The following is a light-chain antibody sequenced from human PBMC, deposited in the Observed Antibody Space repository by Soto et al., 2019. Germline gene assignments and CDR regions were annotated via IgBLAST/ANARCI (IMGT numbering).Light chain of an antibody. Sequence: QSALTQPASVSGSPGQSITISCTGTSSDVGGYNYVSWYQQHPGKAPKLMIYEVSNRPSGVSNRFSGSKSGNTASLPISGLQAEDEADYYCSSYTSRSTLDYVFGSGTKLTVL. CDR2: EVS. J-gene: IGLJ1*01. V-gene: IGLV2-14*01. CDR1: SSDVGGYNY. CDR3: SSYTSRSTLDYV.